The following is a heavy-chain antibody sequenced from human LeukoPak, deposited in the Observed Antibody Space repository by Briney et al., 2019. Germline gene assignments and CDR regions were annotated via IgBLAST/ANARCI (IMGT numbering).Heavy chain of an antibody. CDR1: GYTFTRYY. CDR2: INPSGGST. V-gene: IGHV1-46*01. J-gene: IGHJ6*03. CDR3: ARDGDSSSWYSSYYYYYMDV. Sequence: ASVKVSCKASGYTFTRYYMHWVRQAPGQGLEWMGIINPSGGSTSYAQKLQGRVTMTRDMSTSTVYMELSSLRYVDTAVYYCARDGDSSSWYSSYYYYYMDVWGKGTTVTVSS. D-gene: IGHD6-13*01.